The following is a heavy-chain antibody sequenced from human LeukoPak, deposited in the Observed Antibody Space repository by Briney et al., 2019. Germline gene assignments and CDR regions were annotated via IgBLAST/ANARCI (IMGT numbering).Heavy chain of an antibody. CDR1: GFTFSSYA. Sequence: GGSLRLSCAASGFTFSSYARHWVRQSLGKGLEWVAVMSYDGFNKYYADSVKGRFTISRDNSKNTLYLQMNSLRAEDTAVYYCAKTKGYSYGYYFDYWGQGTLVTVSS. D-gene: IGHD5-18*01. J-gene: IGHJ4*02. CDR2: MSYDGFNK. CDR3: AKTKGYSYGYYFDY. V-gene: IGHV3-30*18.